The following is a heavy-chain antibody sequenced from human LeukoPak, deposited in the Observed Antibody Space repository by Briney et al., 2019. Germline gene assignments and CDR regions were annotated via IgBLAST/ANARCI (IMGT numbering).Heavy chain of an antibody. J-gene: IGHJ5*02. D-gene: IGHD2-21*01. V-gene: IGHV1-69*02. CDR2: IIPILGIA. CDR1: GYTLTGYY. CDR3: ARRIVAGATNSHWFDP. Sequence: GASVKVSCKASGYTLTGYYMHWVRQAPGQGLEWMGRIIPILGIANYAQKFQGRVTITADKSTSTAYMELSSLRSEDTAVYFCARRIVAGATNSHWFDPWGQGTLVTVSS.